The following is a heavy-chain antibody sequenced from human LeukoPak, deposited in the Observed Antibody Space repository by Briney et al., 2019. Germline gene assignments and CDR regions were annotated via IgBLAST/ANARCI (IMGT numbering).Heavy chain of an antibody. CDR2: INPNSGGT. Sequence: GASVKVSCKASGYTFTGYYMHWVRQAPGQGLEWMGWINPNSGGTNYAQKFQGRVTMTRDTSISTAYMELSRLRSDDTAVYYCARPFYCSGGSCYSDFYYGMDVWGQGTLVTVSS. D-gene: IGHD2-15*01. V-gene: IGHV1-2*02. CDR3: ARPFYCSGGSCYSDFYYGMDV. CDR1: GYTFTGYY. J-gene: IGHJ6*02.